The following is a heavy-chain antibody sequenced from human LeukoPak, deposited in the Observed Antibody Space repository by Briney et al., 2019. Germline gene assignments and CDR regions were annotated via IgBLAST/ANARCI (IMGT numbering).Heavy chain of an antibody. CDR2: IYYSGST. CDR3: ARGGYCSGGSCYVRFDP. Sequence: SETLSLTCTVSDDSITSSTYYWGWIRQPPGEGLEWIGSIYYSGSTYYNPSLKSRVTISVDTSKNQFSLKLSSVTAADTAVYYCARGGYCSGGSCYVRFDPWGQGTLVTVSS. V-gene: IGHV4-39*07. J-gene: IGHJ5*02. CDR1: DDSITSSTYY. D-gene: IGHD2-15*01.